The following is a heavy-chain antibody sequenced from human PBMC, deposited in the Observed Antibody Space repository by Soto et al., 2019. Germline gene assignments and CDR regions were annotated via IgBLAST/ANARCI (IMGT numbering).Heavy chain of an antibody. CDR3: ARERYSGYDA. D-gene: IGHD5-12*01. CDR1: GGSISSSSYY. J-gene: IGHJ5*02. V-gene: IGHV4-39*07. CDR2: IYYSGST. Sequence: SETLSLTCTVSGGSISSSSYYWGWIRQPPGKGLEWIGNIYYSGSTYYNPSLKSRVTISVDTSKNQFSLKLSSVTAADTAVYYCARERYSGYDAWGQGTLVTVSS.